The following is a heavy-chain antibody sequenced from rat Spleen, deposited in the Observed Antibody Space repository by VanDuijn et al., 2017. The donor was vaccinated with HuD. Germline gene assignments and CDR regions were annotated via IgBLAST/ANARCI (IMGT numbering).Heavy chain of an antibody. D-gene: IGHD1-1*01. CDR3: ARAPFYYGFDY. CDR1: GFIFSHDG. V-gene: IGHV5-29*01. Sequence: EVQLVESGGGLVQPGRSLKLSCAASGFIFSHDGMAWVRQAPTKGLEWVATISSDGTRGYYRNSVRGRFTVSRDNAKSTLYLQMDSLRSEDTATYYCARAPFYYGFDYWGQGVMVSVSS. CDR2: ISSDGTRG. J-gene: IGHJ2*01.